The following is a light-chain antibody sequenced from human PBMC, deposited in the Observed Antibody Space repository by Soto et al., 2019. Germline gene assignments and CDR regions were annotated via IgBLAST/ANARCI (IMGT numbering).Light chain of an antibody. V-gene: IGKV3-15*01. J-gene: IGKJ1*01. CDR3: QHYYNWPRS. CDR1: QVVSSD. CDR2: GAS. Sequence: EIVMTQSPATLSVSPGERATLSCRASQVVSSDLAWYQQKPGQAPRLLIYGASTRATSIPARFSGSGSGTEFTLTISSLQSEDFAVYYCQHYYNWPRSFGQGTKVEIK.